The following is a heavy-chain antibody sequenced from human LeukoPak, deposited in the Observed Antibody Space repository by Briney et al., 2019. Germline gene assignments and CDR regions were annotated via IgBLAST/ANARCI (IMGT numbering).Heavy chain of an antibody. D-gene: IGHD3-22*01. Sequence: ASVKVSCKASGYTFTSYGISWVRQAPGQGLEWMGWISAYKGNTKSAQKLQGRVIMTTDISTSTAYMELRSLRSDDTAVYYCARDPFIESYYDSSGYDLDYWGQGTLVTVS. CDR1: GYTFTSYG. J-gene: IGHJ4*02. CDR2: ISAYKGNT. CDR3: ARDPFIESYYDSSGYDLDY. V-gene: IGHV1-18*01.